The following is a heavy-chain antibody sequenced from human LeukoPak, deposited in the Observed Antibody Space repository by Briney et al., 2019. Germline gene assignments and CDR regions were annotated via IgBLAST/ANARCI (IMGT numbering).Heavy chain of an antibody. V-gene: IGHV3-66*02. D-gene: IGHD3-22*01. J-gene: IGHJ4*02. CDR1: GFIVSSDY. CDR3: ERGFYEFEDSGYYFDF. Sequence: GGSLRLSCAASGFIVSSDYMNWVRQGPGKGLEWVSVTYRGGNTFYTDSVRGRFTISRDNSKNILYLQMNSLRPEDTAVYYCERGFYEFEDSGYYFDFWGQGTLVTVSS. CDR2: TYRGGNT.